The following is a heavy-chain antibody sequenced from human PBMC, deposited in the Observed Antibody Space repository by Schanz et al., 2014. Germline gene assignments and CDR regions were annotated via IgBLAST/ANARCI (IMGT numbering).Heavy chain of an antibody. Sequence: QVQLVQSGAEVKEPGASVKVSCKASAYTFTGYYLHWVRQAPGQGLEWMGWISPYNGNTAYEQNRKGRVRVTTDTSRASAYMEVRRMPSDDTAVYYCARDRVYRFLKGENRFYFDYWGQGTLVIVSS. J-gene: IGHJ4*02. D-gene: IGHD3-3*01. CDR1: AYTFTGYY. CDR3: ARDRVYRFLKGENRFYFDY. V-gene: IGHV1-2*02. CDR2: ISPYNGNT.